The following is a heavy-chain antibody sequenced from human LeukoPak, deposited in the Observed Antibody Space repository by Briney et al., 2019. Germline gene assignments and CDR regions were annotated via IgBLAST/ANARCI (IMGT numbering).Heavy chain of an antibody. V-gene: IGHV1-8*01. CDR1: GYTFTSYD. Sequence: GASVKVSCKASGYTFTSYDINWVRQATGQGLEWMGWMNPNSGNTGYAQKFQGRVTMTRNTSISTAYMELSSLRSEDTAVYYCARGDRWHYYDSSGYLHDAFDIWGQGTMVTVSS. CDR2: MNPNSGNT. D-gene: IGHD3-22*01. J-gene: IGHJ3*02. CDR3: ARGDRWHYYDSSGYLHDAFDI.